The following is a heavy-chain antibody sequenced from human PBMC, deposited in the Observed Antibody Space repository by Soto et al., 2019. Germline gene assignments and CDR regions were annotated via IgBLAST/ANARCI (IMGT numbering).Heavy chain of an antibody. CDR1: GFTFRTYA. J-gene: IGHJ6*02. CDR3: AREDRDRETGLVTAAIDGMDV. Sequence: GGSLRLSCAASGFTFRTYAMHWVRQAPGKGLEWVAVISYNGTYKYYADSVKGRFTIARDNSKNTLYLQMNSLRAEDTAVYYCAREDRDRETGLVTAAIDGMDVWGLGTTVTVSS. CDR2: ISYNGTYK. D-gene: IGHD2-2*01. V-gene: IGHV3-30-3*01.